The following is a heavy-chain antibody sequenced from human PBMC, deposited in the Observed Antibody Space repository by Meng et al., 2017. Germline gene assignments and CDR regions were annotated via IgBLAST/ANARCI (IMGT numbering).Heavy chain of an antibody. D-gene: IGHD3-22*01. CDR1: GYTFTSYY. J-gene: IGHJ4*02. CDR3: ARDWYDSSGYYLV. Sequence: QVRLVQAWAEVKKPGASVKISCKASGYTFTSYYIHWVRQAPGQGLEWMGIINPSGGSTSYAQKFQGRVTMTRDTSTRTVYMELSSLRSEDTAVYYCARDWYDSSGYYLVWGQGTLVTVSS. CDR2: INPSGGST. V-gene: IGHV1-46*01.